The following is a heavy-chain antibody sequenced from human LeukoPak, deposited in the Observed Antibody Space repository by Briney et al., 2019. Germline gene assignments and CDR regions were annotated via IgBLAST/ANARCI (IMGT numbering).Heavy chain of an antibody. D-gene: IGHD3-10*01. CDR1: GGSFSSGSYY. V-gene: IGHV4-61*01. J-gene: IGHJ5*02. CDR3: ARGFGDWGLSWFDP. CDR2: IYYSGSA. Sequence: SETLSLTCTVSGGSFSSGSYYWGWLRQPPGKGLEWIGYIYYSGSAKYNPSLKSRVTISVDTSKNQFSLKLPSVTAADTAVYYCARGFGDWGLSWFDPWGQGTLVPVSS.